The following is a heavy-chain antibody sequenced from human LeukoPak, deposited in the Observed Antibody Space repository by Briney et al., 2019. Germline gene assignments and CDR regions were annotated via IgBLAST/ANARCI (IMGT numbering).Heavy chain of an antibody. J-gene: IGHJ4*02. Sequence: GGALVLSCAASGFTFTEYEMNWGRPAPGKGLGWVSYITNSGVTIYYADSVRGRFTISRDNAKSSLYLQMDSLRAEDTAVYYCARGYGSGSYWVGFDYWGQGTLVTVSS. CDR3: ARGYGSGSYWVGFDY. CDR2: ITNSGVTI. V-gene: IGHV3-48*03. D-gene: IGHD3-10*01. CDR1: GFTFTEYE.